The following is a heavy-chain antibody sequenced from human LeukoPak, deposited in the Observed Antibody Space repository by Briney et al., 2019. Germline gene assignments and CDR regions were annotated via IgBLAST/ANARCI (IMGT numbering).Heavy chain of an antibody. CDR2: ISAYNGDT. J-gene: IGHJ4*02. V-gene: IGHV1-18*01. D-gene: IGHD3-22*01. CDR3: ARDGYYDSSGPYYFDY. CDR1: SYTFTSYG. Sequence: ASVKVSCKASSYTFTSYGISWVRQAPGQGLERMGWISAYNGDTNYVQKFLGRVTMTTDTSTSIAYMELRSLRSDDTAVYYCARDGYYDSSGPYYFDYWGQGTLVTVSS.